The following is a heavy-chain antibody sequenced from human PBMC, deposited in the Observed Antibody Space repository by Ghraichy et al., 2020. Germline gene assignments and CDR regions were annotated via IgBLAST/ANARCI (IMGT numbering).Heavy chain of an antibody. D-gene: IGHD2-15*01. J-gene: IGHJ5*02. V-gene: IGHV4-59*01. CDR3: ARLWAVAATWQGFDP. Sequence: SETLSLTCTVSGGSISSYYWSWIRQPPGKGLEWIGYIYYSGSTNYNPSLKSRVTISVDTSKNQFSLKLSSVTAADTAVYYCARLWAVAATWQGFDPWGQGTLVTVSS. CDR2: IYYSGST. CDR1: GGSISSYY.